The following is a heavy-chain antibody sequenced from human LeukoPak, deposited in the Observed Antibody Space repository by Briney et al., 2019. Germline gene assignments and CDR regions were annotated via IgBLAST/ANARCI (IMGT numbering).Heavy chain of an antibody. CDR3: ARSRPPLGTRWDYMDV. Sequence: ASVKVSCKASGYSFTSYYIHWVRQAPGQGLGWIGIIKPDPGSRNYAPKFQGRVTMTSDMSTSTVYMELSGLRSEDTAVYYCARSRPPLGTRWDYMDVWGKGTTVTISS. D-gene: IGHD1-1*01. CDR1: GYSFTSYY. CDR2: IKPDPGSR. V-gene: IGHV1-46*01. J-gene: IGHJ6*03.